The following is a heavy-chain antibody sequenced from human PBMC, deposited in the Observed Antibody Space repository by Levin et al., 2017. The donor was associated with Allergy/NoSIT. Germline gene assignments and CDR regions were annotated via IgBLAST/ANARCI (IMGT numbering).Heavy chain of an antibody. J-gene: IGHJ6*02. D-gene: IGHD6-13*01. CDR1: GYTFTDYY. CDR3: AREIAVADTSHYYGLGV. Sequence: GESLKISCKASGYTFTDYYMYWVRQAPGQGLELMGWINPNSGGTNYVQKFQGRVTMTRDTSISTLYMELRRLRSDDTAVYYCAREIAVADTSHYYGLGVWGQGTTVTVSS. V-gene: IGHV1-2*02. CDR2: INPNSGGT.